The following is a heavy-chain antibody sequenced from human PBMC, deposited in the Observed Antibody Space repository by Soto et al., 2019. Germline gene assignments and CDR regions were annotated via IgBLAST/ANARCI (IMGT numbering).Heavy chain of an antibody. CDR1: GFTLSGYA. D-gene: IGHD6-6*01. CDR3: ARRARPDYYYYGMDV. J-gene: IGHJ6*02. Sequence: GGCMKLSYAGSGFTLSGYAMDWVRQTPGKGLEYVSGISSNGVGTYYANSVQGRFTISRDNSKNTVYLQMGSLRPEDMAVYYCARRARPDYYYYGMDVWGQGTTVTVSS. V-gene: IGHV3-64*01. CDR2: ISSNGVGT.